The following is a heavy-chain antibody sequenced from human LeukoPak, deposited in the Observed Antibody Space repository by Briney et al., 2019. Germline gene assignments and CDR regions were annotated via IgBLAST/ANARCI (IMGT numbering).Heavy chain of an antibody. V-gene: IGHV4-59*06. CDR1: GGSISSYY. CDR2: IYYSGST. D-gene: IGHD3-22*01. J-gene: IGHJ4*02. CDR3: AGYYEEFGY. Sequence: PSETLSLTCTVSGGSISSYYWSWIRQPPGKGLEWIGYIYYSGSTYYNPSLKSRVTISVDTSKNQFSLKLSSVTAADTAVYYCAGYYEEFGYWGQGTLVTVSS.